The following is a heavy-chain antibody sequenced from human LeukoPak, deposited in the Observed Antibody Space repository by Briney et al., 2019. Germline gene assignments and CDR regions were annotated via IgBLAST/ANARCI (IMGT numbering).Heavy chain of an antibody. J-gene: IGHJ5*02. CDR2: INPNSGVT. Sequence: ASVKVSCKASGYTFTGYYIHWVRQAPGQGLEWMGWINPNSGVTNYAQKFQGRVTMTRDTSISTAYMELSRLRSDDTAVYYCARAPLLGAAAGITWFDPWGQGTLVTVSS. CDR1: GYTFTGYY. CDR3: ARAPLLGAAAGITWFDP. D-gene: IGHD6-13*01. V-gene: IGHV1-2*02.